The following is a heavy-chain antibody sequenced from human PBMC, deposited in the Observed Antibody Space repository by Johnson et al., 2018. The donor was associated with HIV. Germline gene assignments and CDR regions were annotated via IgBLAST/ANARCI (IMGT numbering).Heavy chain of an antibody. D-gene: IGHD2-15*01. Sequence: QVQLVESGGGVVQPGRSLRLSCAASGFTFNTYAMHWVRQAPGTGLEWVAVISYDGSNKYYADSVKGRFTISRDNSKNTLYLQMDSLRGEDTAVYYCARDPNSSNCSGVTCYSAAFDIWGQGTMVTVSS. CDR1: GFTFNTYA. CDR2: ISYDGSNK. J-gene: IGHJ3*02. CDR3: ARDPNSSNCSGVTCYSAAFDI. V-gene: IGHV3-30*04.